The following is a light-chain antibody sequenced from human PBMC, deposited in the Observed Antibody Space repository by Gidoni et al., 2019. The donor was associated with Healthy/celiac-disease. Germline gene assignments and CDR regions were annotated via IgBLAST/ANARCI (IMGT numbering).Light chain of an antibody. CDR1: GSNIGAGYD. CDR3: QSYDTSLTPYV. CDR2: GNI. Sequence: QSVLTQPPSVSGAPGQRVTISCTGSGSNIGAGYDVYWYQQLPGTAPKLLIYGNINRPSGVPDRFSGSKSGTSASLAITGLQAEDEADYYCQSYDTSLTPYVFGTGTKVTVL. V-gene: IGLV1-40*01. J-gene: IGLJ1*01.